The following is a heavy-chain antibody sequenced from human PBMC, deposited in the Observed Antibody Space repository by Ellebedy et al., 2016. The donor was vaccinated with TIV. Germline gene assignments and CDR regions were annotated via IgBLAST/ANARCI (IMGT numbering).Heavy chain of an antibody. D-gene: IGHD3-3*01. CDR2: ISSSSSYI. Sequence: GESLKISXAASGFTFSSYSMNWVRQAPGKGLEWVSSISSSSSYIYYADSVKGRFTISRDNAKNSLYLQMNSLRAEDTAVYYCARDLRYYDFWPDYYYYMDVWGKGTTVTVSS. J-gene: IGHJ6*03. CDR1: GFTFSSYS. V-gene: IGHV3-21*01. CDR3: ARDLRYYDFWPDYYYYMDV.